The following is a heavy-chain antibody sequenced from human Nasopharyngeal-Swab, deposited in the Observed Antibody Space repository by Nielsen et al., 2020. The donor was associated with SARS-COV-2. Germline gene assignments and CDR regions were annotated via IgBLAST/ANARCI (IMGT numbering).Heavy chain of an antibody. CDR2: INHSGST. CDR3: ARGRRVVRGVIITNYYYYYYMDV. Sequence: GKGLEWIGEINHSGSTNYNPSLKSRVTISVDTSKNQFSLKLSSVTAADTAVYYCARGRRVVRGVIITNYYYYYYMDVWGKGTTVTVSS. V-gene: IGHV4-34*01. J-gene: IGHJ6*03. D-gene: IGHD3-10*01.